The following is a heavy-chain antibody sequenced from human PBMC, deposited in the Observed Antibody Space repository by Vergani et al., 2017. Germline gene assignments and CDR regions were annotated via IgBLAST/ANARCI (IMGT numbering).Heavy chain of an antibody. D-gene: IGHD3-10*01. CDR2: INPNRDGA. CDR3: ARERGGVVRGGLGSMDV. CDR1: GYLFTGYY. Sequence: QAHLVQSGAEVRKPGASVKVSCKASGYLFTGYYIHWVRQAPGQGLEWMGWINPNRDGANYAQKFQGRVTMTRDTSISTAYMELSSLRSDETAIYYCARERGGVVRGGLGSMDVWGQGTTVTVSS. J-gene: IGHJ6*02. V-gene: IGHV1-2*02.